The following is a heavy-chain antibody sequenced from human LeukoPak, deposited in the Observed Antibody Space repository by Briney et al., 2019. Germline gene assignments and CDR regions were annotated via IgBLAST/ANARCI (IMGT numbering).Heavy chain of an antibody. CDR1: GFTFSSYG. J-gene: IGHJ3*02. CDR2: IRYDGSNK. D-gene: IGHD6-13*01. Sequence: GGSLRLSYAASGFTFSSYGMHWVRQAPGKGLEWVAFIRYDGSNKYYADSVKGRFTISRDNSKNTLYLQMNSLRAEDTAVYYCAKIQYSSSWDDAFDIWGQGTMVTVSS. CDR3: AKIQYSSSWDDAFDI. V-gene: IGHV3-30*02.